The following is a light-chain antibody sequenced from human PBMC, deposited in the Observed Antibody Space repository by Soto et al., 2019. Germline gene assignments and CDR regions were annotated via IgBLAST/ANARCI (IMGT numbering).Light chain of an antibody. V-gene: IGKV1-6*01. CDR3: LNDYGYPWT. Sequence: AIQMTQSPSSLSASVGDRVTISCRASQDVRHYVGWYQQTPGKAPKLLIYGASSLQSGVPSRFSGSGSGTDFTMTISSLRPEDLATYFCLNDYGYPWTFGQGTKVDIK. CDR2: GAS. J-gene: IGKJ1*01. CDR1: QDVRHY.